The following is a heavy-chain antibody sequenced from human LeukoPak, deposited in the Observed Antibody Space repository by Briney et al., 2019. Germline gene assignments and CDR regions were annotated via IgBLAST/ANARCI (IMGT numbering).Heavy chain of an antibody. CDR2: MNPNSGNT. V-gene: IGHV1-8*01. Sequence: ASVKVSCKASGYTFTSYDINWGRQATGQGLEWMGWMNPNSGNTGYAQKFQGRVTMTRNTSISTAYMELSSLRSEDTAVYYCARASTLEPRIVGASGAFDIWGQGTMVTVSS. CDR3: ARASTLEPRIVGASGAFDI. J-gene: IGHJ3*02. D-gene: IGHD1-26*01. CDR1: GYTFTSYD.